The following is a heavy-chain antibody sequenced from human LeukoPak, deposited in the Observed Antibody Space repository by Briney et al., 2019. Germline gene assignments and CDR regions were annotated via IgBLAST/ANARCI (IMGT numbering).Heavy chain of an antibody. V-gene: IGHV3-66*01. CDR1: GFNFSNQA. CDR2: IYGGVNT. J-gene: IGHJ4*02. CDR3: AKSPKTGFLFDY. Sequence: GGSLRLSCAASGFNFSNQAMSWVRQAPGKGLEWVSVIYGGVNTVYADSVQGRFTISRDNSKNTLYLQMSSLRAEDTAVYYCAKSPKTGFLFDYWGKGTLVTVSS. D-gene: IGHD1-1*01.